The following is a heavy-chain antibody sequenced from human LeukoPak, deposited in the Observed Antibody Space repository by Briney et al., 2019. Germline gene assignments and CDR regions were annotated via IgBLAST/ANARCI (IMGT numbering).Heavy chain of an antibody. Sequence: GGSLRLSCAAPGFIFSDYGMHWVRQAPGKGLEWVAFIRFDGTNKYYADSVKGRFTISRDNSKNTLSLQMSSLKGEDTAVYYCAKDLVYDSLWGSCDLWGQGTLVTVSS. CDR3: AKDLVYDSLWGSCDL. J-gene: IGHJ5*02. CDR2: IRFDGTNK. V-gene: IGHV3-30*02. D-gene: IGHD3-16*01. CDR1: GFIFSDYG.